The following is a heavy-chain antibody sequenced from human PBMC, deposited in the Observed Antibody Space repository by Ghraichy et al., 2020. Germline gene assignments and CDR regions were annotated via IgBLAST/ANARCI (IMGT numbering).Heavy chain of an antibody. CDR2: INHSGST. Sequence: SETLSLTCAVYGGSFSGYYWSWIRQPPGKGLEWIGEINHSGSTNYNPSLKSRVTISVDTSKNQFSLKLSSVTAADTAVYYCARGRHSNWHKFVYYFDYWGQGTLVTVSS. CDR3: ARGRHSNWHKFVYYFDY. V-gene: IGHV4-34*01. D-gene: IGHD1/OR15-1a*01. J-gene: IGHJ4*02. CDR1: GGSFSGYY.